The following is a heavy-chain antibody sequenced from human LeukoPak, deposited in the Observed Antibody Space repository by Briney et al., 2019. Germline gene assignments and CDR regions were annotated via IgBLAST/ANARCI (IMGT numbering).Heavy chain of an antibody. CDR1: GGSISSYY. J-gene: IGHJ4*02. V-gene: IGHV4-4*07. CDR2: IYTSGST. Sequence: SETLSLTCTVSGGSISSYYWSWIRQPAGKGLEWIGRIYTSGSTNYNPPLKSRVTMSVDTSKNQFSLKLSSVTAADTAVYYCARAVDATYYYGSGSYYYFDYWGQGTLVTVSS. D-gene: IGHD3-10*01. CDR3: ARAVDATYYYGSGSYYYFDY.